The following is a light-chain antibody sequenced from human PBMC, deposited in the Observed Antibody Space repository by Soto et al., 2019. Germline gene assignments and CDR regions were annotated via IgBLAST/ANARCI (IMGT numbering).Light chain of an antibody. CDR2: ADN. Sequence: QPVLTQTPSVSGAPGQKITMSCTGSSSNIGAGYDVHWYQQVPGAAPRLLIYADNNRPSGVPDRFSASKSGTSASLVITGLQGEDEANYSCQSYDTSLSGVIFGAGTKVTVL. J-gene: IGLJ2*01. CDR3: QSYDTSLSGVI. CDR1: SSNIGAGYD. V-gene: IGLV1-40*01.